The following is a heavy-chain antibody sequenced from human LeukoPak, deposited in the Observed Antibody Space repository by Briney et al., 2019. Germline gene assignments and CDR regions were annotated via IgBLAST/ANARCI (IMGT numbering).Heavy chain of an antibody. D-gene: IGHD3-22*01. J-gene: IGHJ3*01. Sequence: QPGGSLRLSCAASGFSFGSSAVSWVRQAPGKGLEWVSDISGSGGRTYYGDSVRGRFTISGDNSKNILFLQMDSLRVEDTAVYFCAKEGYYYGSGDAFDVWGQGTMVTVSS. CDR1: GFSFGSSA. CDR2: ISGSGGRT. V-gene: IGHV3-23*01. CDR3: AKEGYYYGSGDAFDV.